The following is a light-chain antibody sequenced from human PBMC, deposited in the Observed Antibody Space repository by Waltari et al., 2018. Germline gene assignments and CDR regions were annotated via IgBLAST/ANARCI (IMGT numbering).Light chain of an antibody. Sequence: DIHLTQSPSTLSASVGDRVTITCRASQNIDTWLAWYQQKPGKAPKLLIYKASYLQSWVPSRFSGRGSGTEFTLTIDSLQPDDFATYHCQQYNSYSCGFGPGTTVDLK. CDR2: KAS. CDR3: QQYNSYSCG. V-gene: IGKV1-5*03. J-gene: IGKJ3*01. CDR1: QNIDTW.